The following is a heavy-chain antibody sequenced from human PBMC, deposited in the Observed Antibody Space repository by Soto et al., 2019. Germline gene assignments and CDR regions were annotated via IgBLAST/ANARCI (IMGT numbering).Heavy chain of an antibody. Sequence: QVQLQESGPGLVRPSQTLSLSCTVSGGSISNSANRWSWIRQHPGEGLEWIGYIYYSGGTYYSPSLKGRVTMSIDASKNQFSLKLSSVTAADTAVYYCAKGVRGVPNRFDPCGQGTLVTVSS. CDR3: AKGVRGVPNRFDP. D-gene: IGHD3-10*01. CDR1: GGSISNSANR. V-gene: IGHV4-31*03. J-gene: IGHJ5*02. CDR2: IYYSGGT.